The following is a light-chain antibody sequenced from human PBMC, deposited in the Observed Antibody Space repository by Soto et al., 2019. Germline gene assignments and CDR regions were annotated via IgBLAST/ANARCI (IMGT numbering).Light chain of an antibody. CDR2: DVS. V-gene: IGLV2-14*01. Sequence: QSVLTQPASVSGSPGQSITISCTGTSSDVGGYNYVSWYQQHPGKAPKLMIYDVSNRPSGVSNRFSGSKSGNTASLNISGLQAEDEAAYYCSSYTSSSTLVVFGGGTQRTVL. CDR1: SSDVGGYNY. J-gene: IGLJ2*01. CDR3: SSYTSSSTLVV.